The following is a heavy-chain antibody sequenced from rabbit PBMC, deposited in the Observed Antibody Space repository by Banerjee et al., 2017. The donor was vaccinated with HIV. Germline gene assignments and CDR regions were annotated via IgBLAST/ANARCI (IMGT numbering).Heavy chain of an antibody. CDR2: IYTGSSGST. CDR3: ARNDGGARWYFNF. V-gene: IGHV1S45*01. CDR1: GFSFSSSYW. D-gene: IGHD2-1*01. J-gene: IGHJ4*01. Sequence: EESGGDLVKPEGSLTLTCTASGFSFSSSYWISWVRQAPGKGLEWIACIYTGSSGSTYYASWAKGRFTITRSTSLNTVTLQLNSLTAADTAPYFCARNDGGARWYFNFWGPGTLVTVS.